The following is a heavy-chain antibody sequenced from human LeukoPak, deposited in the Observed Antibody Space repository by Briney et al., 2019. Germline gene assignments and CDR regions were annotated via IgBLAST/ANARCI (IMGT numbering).Heavy chain of an antibody. CDR2: ISDYNGNT. Sequence: ASVKVSCKASGYTFRNYAITWVRQAPGQGLEWMGWISDYNGNTHYAQKFQGRVTMTTDTSTSTAYMELRSLRSDDTAVYYCARGDYYDSSGYFPGMNYWGQGTLVTVSS. J-gene: IGHJ4*02. V-gene: IGHV1-18*01. CDR3: ARGDYYDSSGYFPGMNY. CDR1: GYTFRNYA. D-gene: IGHD3-22*01.